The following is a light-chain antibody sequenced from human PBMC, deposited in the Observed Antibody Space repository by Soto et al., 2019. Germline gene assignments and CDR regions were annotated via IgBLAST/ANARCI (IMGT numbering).Light chain of an antibody. V-gene: IGLV1-44*01. CDR2: SNN. CDR3: AARDDSLNGYV. Sequence: VLTQPPSASGTPGQRVTISCSGSSSNIGSNTVNWYQQLPGTAPKLLIYSNNQRPSGVPDRFSGSKSGTSASLAISGLQSEDEADYYCAARDDSLNGYVFGTGTKVTVL. CDR1: SSNIGSNT. J-gene: IGLJ1*01.